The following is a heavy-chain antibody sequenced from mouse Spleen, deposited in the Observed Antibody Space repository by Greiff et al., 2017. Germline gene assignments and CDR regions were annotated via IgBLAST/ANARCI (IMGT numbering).Heavy chain of an antibody. CDR2: ISSGGGNT. J-gene: IGHJ1*01. CDR1: GFTFSSYA. V-gene: IGHV5-9*01. Sequence: EVMLVESGGGLVKLGGSLKLSCAASGFTFSSYAMSWVRQTPEKRLEWVATISSGGGNTYYPDSVKGRFTISRDNAKNTLYLQMSSLKSEDTAMYYCARHGLYDYDWYFDVWGAGTTVTVSS. CDR3: ARHGLYDYDWYFDV. D-gene: IGHD2-4*01.